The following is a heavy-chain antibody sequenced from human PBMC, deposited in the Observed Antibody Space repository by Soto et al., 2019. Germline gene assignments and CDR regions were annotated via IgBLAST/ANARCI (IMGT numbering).Heavy chain of an antibody. D-gene: IGHD5-12*01. CDR2: IWYDGSNK. CDR1: GFTFSSYG. V-gene: IGHV3-33*01. J-gene: IGHJ6*03. Sequence: GGSLRLSCAASGFTFSSYGMHWVRQAPGKGLEWVAVIWYDGSNKYYADSVKGRFTISRDNSKNTLYLQMNSLRAEDTAVYYCASEYSGLESDYYYYTDVWGKGTTVTVSS. CDR3: ASEYSGLESDYYYYTDV.